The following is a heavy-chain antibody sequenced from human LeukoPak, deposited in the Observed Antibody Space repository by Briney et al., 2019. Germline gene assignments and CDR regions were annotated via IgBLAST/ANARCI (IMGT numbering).Heavy chain of an antibody. V-gene: IGHV1-8*01. Sequence: ASVKVSCKASGYTFTSYDINWVRQATGQGLEWMGWMNPNSGNTGYAQKFQGRVTMTRNTSISTAYMELSSLRSEDTAVYYCARVGSITGTKRFFGYWGQGTLVTVSS. D-gene: IGHD1-20*01. CDR2: MNPNSGNT. CDR3: ARVGSITGTKRFFGY. J-gene: IGHJ4*02. CDR1: GYTFTSYD.